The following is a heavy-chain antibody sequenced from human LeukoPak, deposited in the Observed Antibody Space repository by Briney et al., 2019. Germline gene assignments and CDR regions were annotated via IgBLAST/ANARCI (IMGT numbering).Heavy chain of an antibody. Sequence: SQTLSLTCAVSGGSISSGGYSWSWIRQPPGKGLEWIGYIYHSGSTYYNPSLKSRVTISVDRSKNQFSLKLSSVTAADTAVYYCASSMTHGAFDIWGQGTMVTVS. J-gene: IGHJ3*02. CDR3: ASSMTHGAFDI. CDR1: GGSISSGGYS. V-gene: IGHV4-30-2*01. CDR2: IYHSGST.